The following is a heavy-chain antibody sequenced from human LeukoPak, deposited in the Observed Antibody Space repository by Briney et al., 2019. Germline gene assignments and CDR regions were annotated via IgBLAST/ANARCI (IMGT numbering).Heavy chain of an antibody. D-gene: IGHD3-9*01. CDR1: GVSFRGYN. Sequence: GGSLRLSCAASGVSFRGYNMNWVRQAPGKGPEWVSSITASSIYIYYADSVRGRFTISRDNAENSLYLQMNSLRAEDTAVYYCARVLRDYYFDYWGQGALVTVSS. CDR2: ITASSIYI. V-gene: IGHV3-21*01. J-gene: IGHJ4*02. CDR3: ARVLRDYYFDY.